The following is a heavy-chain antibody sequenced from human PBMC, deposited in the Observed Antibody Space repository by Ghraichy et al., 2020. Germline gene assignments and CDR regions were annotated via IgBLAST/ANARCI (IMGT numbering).Heavy chain of an antibody. V-gene: IGHV3-23*01. Sequence: LSLTCAASGFTFSSYAMSWVRQAPGKGLEWVSAISGSGVSTYYADSVKGRFTISRDNSKNTLYLQMNSLRAEDTAVYYCAKGGISGGTGKGSYSEYYYMDVWGKGTTVTVSS. D-gene: IGHD1-26*01. CDR2: ISGSGVST. CDR3: AKGGISGGTGKGSYSEYYYMDV. J-gene: IGHJ6*03. CDR1: GFTFSSYA.